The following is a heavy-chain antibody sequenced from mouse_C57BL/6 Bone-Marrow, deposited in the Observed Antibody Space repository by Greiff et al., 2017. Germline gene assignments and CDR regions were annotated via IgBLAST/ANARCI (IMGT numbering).Heavy chain of an antibody. CDR2: IYPRSGNT. V-gene: IGHV1-81*01. CDR3: ARSDYYGKGFDY. CDR1: GYTFTSYG. D-gene: IGHD1-1*01. J-gene: IGHJ2*01. Sequence: VKLVESGAELARPGASVKLSCKASGYTFTSYGISWVKQRTGQGLEWIGEIYPRSGNTYYNEKFKGKATLTADKSSSPAYMELRSLTSEDSAVYFCARSDYYGKGFDYWGRDTTLTVS.